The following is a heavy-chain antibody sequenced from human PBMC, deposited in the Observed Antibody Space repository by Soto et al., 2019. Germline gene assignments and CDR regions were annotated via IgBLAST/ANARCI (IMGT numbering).Heavy chain of an antibody. CDR1: GFTFSSYG. V-gene: IGHV3-33*01. CDR2: IWYDGSNK. J-gene: IGHJ4*02. CDR3: ARDLGGCSGGSCYSGVVSEFDY. Sequence: QVQLVESGGGVVQPGRSLRLSCAASGFTFSSYGMHWVRQAPGKGLEWVAVIWYDGSNKYYADSVKGRFTISRDNSKNTLYLQMNSLRAEDTAVYYWARDLGGCSGGSCYSGVVSEFDYWGQGTLVTVSS. D-gene: IGHD2-15*01.